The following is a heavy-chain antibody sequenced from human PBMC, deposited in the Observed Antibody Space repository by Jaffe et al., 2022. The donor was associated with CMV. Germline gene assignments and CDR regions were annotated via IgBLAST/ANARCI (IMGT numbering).Heavy chain of an antibody. CDR3: ATIHYYGSGSQYYFDY. V-gene: IGHV1-24*01. J-gene: IGHJ4*01. CDR2: FDPEDGET. CDR1: GYTLTGLF. D-gene: IGHD3-10*01. Sequence: QVQLVQSGAELRKPGASVKVSCKVSGYTLTGLFMHWVRQAPGKGLEWMGGFDPEDGETIYAQKFQGRVIMTEDTSADTASMELSRLRSEDTAVYYCATIHYYGSGSQYYFDYWGHGTLVTVSS.